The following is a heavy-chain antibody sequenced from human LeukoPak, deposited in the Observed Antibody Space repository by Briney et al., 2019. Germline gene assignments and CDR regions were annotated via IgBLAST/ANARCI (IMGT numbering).Heavy chain of an antibody. J-gene: IGHJ6*03. D-gene: IGHD2-2*01. CDR1: GGTFGSYA. Sequence: SVKVSCKASGGTFGSYAISWVRQAPGQGLEWMGGIIPIFGTANYAQKFQGRVTITTDESTSTAYMELSSLRSEDTAVYYCARVRAPYCSSTSCYRRNYYMDVWGKGTTVTVSS. CDR2: IIPIFGTA. CDR3: ARVRAPYCSSTSCYRRNYYMDV. V-gene: IGHV1-69*05.